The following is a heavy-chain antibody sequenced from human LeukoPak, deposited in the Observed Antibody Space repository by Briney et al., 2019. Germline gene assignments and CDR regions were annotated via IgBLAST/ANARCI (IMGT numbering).Heavy chain of an antibody. V-gene: IGHV4-38-2*02. Sequence: PSETLSLTCTVSGYSISSGYYWGWIRQPPGKGLEWIGEINHSGSTNYNPSLKSRVTISVDTSKNQFSLKLSSVTAADTAVYYCARRGRGYSYGYVDYWGQGTLVTVSS. CDR3: ARRGRGYSYGYVDY. J-gene: IGHJ4*02. CDR2: INHSGST. CDR1: GYSISSGYY. D-gene: IGHD5-18*01.